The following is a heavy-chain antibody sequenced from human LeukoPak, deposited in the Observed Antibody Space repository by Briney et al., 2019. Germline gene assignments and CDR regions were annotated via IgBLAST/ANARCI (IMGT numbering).Heavy chain of an antibody. CDR1: GGTFSSYG. D-gene: IGHD2-2*01. Sequence: SVKVSCKASGGTFSSYGFSWVRQAPGQGLEWVGGIIPIFGTSNYAHKFQGRVTITTDESTSTAYMELSSLRAEDTAVYYCAKFFRRRCSSTSCGFGRLDPWGQGTLVTVSS. CDR3: AKFFRRRCSSTSCGFGRLDP. J-gene: IGHJ5*02. V-gene: IGHV1-69*05. CDR2: IIPIFGTS.